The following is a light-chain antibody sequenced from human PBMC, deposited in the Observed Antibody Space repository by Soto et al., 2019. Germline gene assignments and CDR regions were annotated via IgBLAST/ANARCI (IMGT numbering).Light chain of an antibody. CDR2: NTD. CDR3: RLLRRGGISV. V-gene: IGLV8-61*01. Sequence: QAVVTQEPSFSVSPGGTVTLTCGLTSGSVSTYNYPSWYQQTPGQAPRTLIYNTDTRTAGVPDRFSGPILGNKAALTITGAQADDGSDYYCRLLRRGGISVCGGGTKLTVL. J-gene: IGLJ3*02. CDR1: SGSVSTYNY.